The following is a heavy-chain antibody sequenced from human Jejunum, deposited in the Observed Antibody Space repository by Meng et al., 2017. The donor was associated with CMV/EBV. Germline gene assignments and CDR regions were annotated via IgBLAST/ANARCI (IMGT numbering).Heavy chain of an antibody. J-gene: IGHJ4*02. Sequence: CAGSGFTFRDYWMHWVRQAPGKGLVWVSRISPDGSSTYYADSVKGRLTISRDNAANTLYLQVNSLRGEDAAVYYCARGGDGYGNFDYWGQGTLVTVSS. CDR2: ISPDGSST. V-gene: IGHV3-74*01. D-gene: IGHD5-24*01. CDR1: GFTFRDYW. CDR3: ARGGDGYGNFDY.